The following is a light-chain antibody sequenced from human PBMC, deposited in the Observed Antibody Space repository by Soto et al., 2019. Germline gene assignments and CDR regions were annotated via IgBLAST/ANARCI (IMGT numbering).Light chain of an antibody. CDR2: KLS. Sequence: DIVLTLTPLSSPVTLGQPASICCRSSQRLVHSDGNTYLTCLRQRPGQPPRRLIYKLSNRFSGVPDGFSGSGAGTFFAMKITRVNADDVGVDYCMHATQAYTFGQGTQLAIK. V-gene: IGKV2-24*01. CDR1: QRLVHSDGNTY. J-gene: IGKJ2*01. CDR3: MHATQAYT.